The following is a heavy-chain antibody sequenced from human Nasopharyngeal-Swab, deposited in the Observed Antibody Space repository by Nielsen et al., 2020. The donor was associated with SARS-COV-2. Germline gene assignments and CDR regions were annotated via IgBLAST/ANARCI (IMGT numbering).Heavy chain of an antibody. CDR2: IYSGGST. Sequence: GESLKISCAASGFTVSSNYMSWVRQAPGKGLEWVSVIYSGGSTYYADSVKGRFTISRHNSKNTLYLQMNSLRAEDTAVYYCASRLRFDAFDIWGQGTMVTVSS. V-gene: IGHV3-53*04. CDR1: GFTVSSNY. CDR3: ASRLRFDAFDI. D-gene: IGHD3-3*01. J-gene: IGHJ3*02.